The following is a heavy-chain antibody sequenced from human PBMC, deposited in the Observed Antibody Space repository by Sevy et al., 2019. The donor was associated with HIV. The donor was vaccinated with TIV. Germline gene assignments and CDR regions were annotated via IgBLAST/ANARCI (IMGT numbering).Heavy chain of an antibody. D-gene: IGHD3-10*01. CDR2: IGIYNGNS. J-gene: IGHJ4*02. CDR1: GFDFSSYG. Sequence: ASVKVSCKTSGFDFSSYGITWVRQAPGQGLEWMGWIGIYNGNSNSAQKLQGRVSMTTDTSTNTVYMELSNLRSDDTAVYYCARVPTYDYGPATYFDYWGQGTLVTVSS. V-gene: IGHV1-18*01. CDR3: ARVPTYDYGPATYFDY.